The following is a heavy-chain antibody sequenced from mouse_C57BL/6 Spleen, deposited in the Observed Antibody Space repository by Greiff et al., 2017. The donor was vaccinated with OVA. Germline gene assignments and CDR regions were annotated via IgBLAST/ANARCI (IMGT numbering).Heavy chain of an antibody. V-gene: IGHV3-1*01. D-gene: IGHD1-1*01. CDR1: GYSITSGYD. CDR3: ARGYYGSKAMDY. J-gene: IGHJ4*01. Sequence: EVKLQESGPGMVKPSQSLSLTCTVTGYSITSGYDWHWIRHFPGNKLEWMGYISYSGSTNYNPSLKSRISITHDTSTNHFFLKLNSVTTEDTATYYCARGYYGSKAMDYWGQGTSVTVSS. CDR2: ISYSGST.